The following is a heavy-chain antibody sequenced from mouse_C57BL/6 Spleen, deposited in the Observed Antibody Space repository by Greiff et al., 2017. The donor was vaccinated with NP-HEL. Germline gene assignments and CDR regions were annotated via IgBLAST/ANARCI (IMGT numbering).Heavy chain of an antibody. D-gene: IGHD1-1*02. CDR1: GYTFTSYW. Sequence: EVQLQESGTVLARPGASVKMSCKTSGYTFTSYWMHWVKQRPGQGLEWIGAIYPGNSDTSYNQKFTGKAKLTAVTSASTAYMELSSLTNEDSAVYYCTGSYYAMDYWGQGTSVTVSS. CDR3: TGSYYAMDY. J-gene: IGHJ4*01. V-gene: IGHV1-5*01. CDR2: IYPGNSDT.